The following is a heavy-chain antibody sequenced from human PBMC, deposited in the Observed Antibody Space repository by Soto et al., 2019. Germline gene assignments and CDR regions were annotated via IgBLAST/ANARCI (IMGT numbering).Heavy chain of an antibody. J-gene: IGHJ5*02. V-gene: IGHV4-38-2*01. CDR1: GYSISRGYY. CDR2: IYHGGST. Sequence: SETRSRTWAVSGYSISRGYYWCLLRQPPGKGLECIGSIYHGGSTYYNPPLNSRVTLSIDMTNNHVSLILNSVTAADTAVYYCARVGPWVPYYYDSSPYTFENWFDPWGQGTLVTVSS. D-gene: IGHD3-22*01. CDR3: ARVGPWVPYYYDSSPYTFENWFDP.